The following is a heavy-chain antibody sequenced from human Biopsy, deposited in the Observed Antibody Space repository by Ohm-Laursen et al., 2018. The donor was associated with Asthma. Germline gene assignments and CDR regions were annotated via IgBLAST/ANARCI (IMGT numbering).Heavy chain of an antibody. J-gene: IGHJ4*02. CDR1: GFTFSSYG. Sequence: SLRLSCAASGFTFSSYGMHWVRQAPGKGLEWVAVISYDGSNKYYADSVKGRFTISRDNSKNTLYLQMNSLRAEDTAVYYCASKSSGPDFWSGYYYFDYWGQGTLVTVSS. CDR3: ASKSSGPDFWSGYYYFDY. D-gene: IGHD3-3*01. V-gene: IGHV3-30*03. CDR2: ISYDGSNK.